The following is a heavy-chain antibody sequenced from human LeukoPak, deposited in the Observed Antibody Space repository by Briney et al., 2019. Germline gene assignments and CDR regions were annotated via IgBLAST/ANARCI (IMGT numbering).Heavy chain of an antibody. J-gene: IGHJ6*03. CDR3: ARDRKQWLAYYYYYYMDV. Sequence: SETLSLTCAVYGGSFSGYYWSWIRQPPGKGLEWIGEINHSGSTNYNPSLKSRVTISVDTSKNQFSLKLSSVTAADTAVYYCARDRKQWLAYYYYYYMDVWGKGTTVTVSS. CDR1: GGSFSGYY. CDR2: INHSGST. D-gene: IGHD6-19*01. V-gene: IGHV4-34*01.